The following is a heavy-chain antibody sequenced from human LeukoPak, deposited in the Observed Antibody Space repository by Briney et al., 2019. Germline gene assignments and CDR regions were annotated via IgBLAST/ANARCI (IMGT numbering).Heavy chain of an antibody. V-gene: IGHV4-59*12. J-gene: IGHJ3*02. D-gene: IGHD5-24*01. CDR2: IFYSGST. CDR3: ARDPQRWLQSGGAFDI. Sequence: SETLSLTCTVSGGSISSYYWSWIRQPPGKGLEWIGYIFYSGSTNYNPSLKSRVTISVDTSKNQFSLKLSSVTAADTAVYYCARDPQRWLQSGGAFDIWGQGTMVTASS. CDR1: GGSISSYY.